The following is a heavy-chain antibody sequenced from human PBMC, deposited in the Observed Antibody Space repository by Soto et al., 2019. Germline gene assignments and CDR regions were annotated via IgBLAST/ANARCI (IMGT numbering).Heavy chain of an antibody. Sequence: VASVKVSCKASGYTFTSYGISWVRQAPGQGLEWMGWISAYNGNTNYAQKLQGRVTMTTDTSTSTAYMELRSLRSDDAAVYFCARDSPPPPYFNYYGFDVWGHGTTVTVSS. CDR2: ISAYNGNT. V-gene: IGHV1-18*04. J-gene: IGHJ6*02. CDR3: ARDSPPPPYFNYYGFDV. CDR1: GYTFTSYG.